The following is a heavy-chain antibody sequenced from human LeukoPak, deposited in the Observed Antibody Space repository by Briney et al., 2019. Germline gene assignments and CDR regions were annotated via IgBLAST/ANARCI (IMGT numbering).Heavy chain of an antibody. Sequence: PGGSLRLSCAASGFTFSSYGMHWVRQAPGKGLEWVAVISFDGSNKYYADSVKGRFTISRDNSKNTLYLQMNSLRAEDTAVYYCAKESNYGSESYRHHGMDVWGKGTTVTVSS. V-gene: IGHV3-30*18. CDR3: AKESNYGSESYRHHGMDV. CDR1: GFTFSSYG. J-gene: IGHJ6*04. CDR2: ISFDGSNK. D-gene: IGHD3-10*01.